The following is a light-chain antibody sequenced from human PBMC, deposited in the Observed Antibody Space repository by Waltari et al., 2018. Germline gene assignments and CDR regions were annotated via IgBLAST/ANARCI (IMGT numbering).Light chain of an antibody. V-gene: IGKV3-20*01. CDR1: QRLTSNY. Sequence: EIVLTQSPGTLSLSPGERATLSCRASQRLTSNYLAWYQQKPGQAPRLLIYDASSRATGIPDRFSGSGSGTDFTLTINRLETEDFAVYYCQQCDDSRYTFGPGTKVDIK. CDR3: QQCDDSRYT. CDR2: DAS. J-gene: IGKJ3*01.